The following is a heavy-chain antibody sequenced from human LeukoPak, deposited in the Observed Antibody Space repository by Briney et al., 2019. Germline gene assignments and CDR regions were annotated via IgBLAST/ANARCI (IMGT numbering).Heavy chain of an antibody. CDR3: AKRGVTRTYYFDW. CDR2: ISGSGYST. Sequence: GGSLRLSCVASGFTFNNYAMTWVRQAPGKGLEWVSAISGSGYSTYYADSVKGRFTISRDNSKNTLYLQMNSLRAEDTAVYYCAKRGVTRTYYFDWWGQGTLVTVSS. J-gene: IGHJ4*02. CDR1: GFTFNNYA. D-gene: IGHD1-1*01. V-gene: IGHV3-23*01.